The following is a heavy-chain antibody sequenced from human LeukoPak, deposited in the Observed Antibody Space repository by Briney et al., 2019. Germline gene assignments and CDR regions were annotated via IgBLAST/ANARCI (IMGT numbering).Heavy chain of an antibody. CDR1: GFTFSSYD. CDR3: ARGRSIAVAVPNWFDP. J-gene: IGHJ5*02. V-gene: IGHV3-13*04. D-gene: IGHD6-19*01. Sequence: GGSLRLSCAASGFTFSSYDMHWVRQATGKGLEWVSTIGAAGEMFYPGSVKGRFTISRDDAKNSLYLQMNSLRAGDTAVYYCARGRSIAVAVPNWFDPWGQGTLVTVSS. CDR2: IGAAGEM.